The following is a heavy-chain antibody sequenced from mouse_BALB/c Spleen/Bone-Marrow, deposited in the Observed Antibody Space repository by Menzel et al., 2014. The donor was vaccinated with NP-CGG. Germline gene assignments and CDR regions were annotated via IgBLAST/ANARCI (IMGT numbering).Heavy chain of an antibody. CDR3: ARLDVGGY. J-gene: IGHJ2*01. Sequence: EVKLVESGGGLVQPGGSRKLSCAASGFTFSSFGMHWVRQAPEKGLEWVAYISDGSSTIYYADTEKGRFTIFRDNPKNTLFLQMTSLRSEDTAMYYCARLDVGGYWGQGTTLTVSS. CDR2: ISDGSSTI. CDR1: GFTFSSFG. V-gene: IGHV5-17*02.